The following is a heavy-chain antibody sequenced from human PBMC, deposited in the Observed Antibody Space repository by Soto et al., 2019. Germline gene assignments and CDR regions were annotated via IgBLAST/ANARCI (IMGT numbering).Heavy chain of an antibody. Sequence: EVQLVESGGGLVQPGGSLRLSCAASGFTVNSYQMSWVRQAPGKGLEWVSVIYSGGTTYYADAVKGRFAISRDDSKNTLFLRMNNLRAEDTAVYYCARVQYRSSIDSFDMWGQGTMVTVSS. CDR2: IYSGGTT. V-gene: IGHV3-66*01. J-gene: IGHJ3*02. CDR1: GFTVNSYQ. CDR3: ARVQYRSSIDSFDM. D-gene: IGHD6-13*01.